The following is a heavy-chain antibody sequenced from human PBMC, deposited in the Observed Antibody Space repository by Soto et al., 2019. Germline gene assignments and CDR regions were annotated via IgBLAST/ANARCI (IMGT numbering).Heavy chain of an antibody. V-gene: IGHV3-23*01. CDR3: AKVRLGNYDILTGTDY. CDR2: ISGSGGST. CDR1: GFTFSSYA. J-gene: IGHJ4*02. D-gene: IGHD3-9*01. Sequence: GGSLRLSCAASGFTFSSYAMSWVRQAPGKGLEWVSAISGSGGSTYYADSVKGRFTISRDNSKNTLYLQMNSLRAEDTAVYYCAKVRLGNYDILTGTDYWGQGTLVTVSS.